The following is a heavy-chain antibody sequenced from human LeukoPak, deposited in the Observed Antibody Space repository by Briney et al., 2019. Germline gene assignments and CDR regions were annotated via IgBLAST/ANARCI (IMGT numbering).Heavy chain of an antibody. D-gene: IGHD5-18*01. V-gene: IGHV3-23*01. Sequence: GGSLRLSCAASGFTFSNYAMAWVRLAPGKGLEWVSSVTGNGENTFYADSVKGRFTISRDNSKNTLYLQMNSLRAEDTAVYYCLKSGYSYGYSDYWGQGTLVTVSS. J-gene: IGHJ4*02. CDR3: LKSGYSYGYSDY. CDR1: GFTFSNYA. CDR2: VTGNGENT.